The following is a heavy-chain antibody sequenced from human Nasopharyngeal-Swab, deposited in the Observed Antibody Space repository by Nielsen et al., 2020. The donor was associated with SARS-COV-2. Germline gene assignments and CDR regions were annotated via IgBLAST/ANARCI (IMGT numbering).Heavy chain of an antibody. CDR3: ATLGGYSGYDSEYGMDV. CDR2: ISWNSGSI. Sequence: SLKISCAASGFTFDDYAMHWVRQAPGKGLEWVSGISWNSGSIGYADSVEGRFTISRDNAKNSLYLQMNSLRAEDTALYYCATLGGYSGYDSEYGMDVWGQGTTVTVSS. CDR1: GFTFDDYA. J-gene: IGHJ6*02. V-gene: IGHV3-9*01. D-gene: IGHD5-12*01.